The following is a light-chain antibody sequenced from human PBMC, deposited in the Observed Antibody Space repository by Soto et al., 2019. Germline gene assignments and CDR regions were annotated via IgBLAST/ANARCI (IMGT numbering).Light chain of an antibody. CDR1: SSDIGASKY. V-gene: IGLV2-8*01. CDR3: SSYAGTNNVI. CDR2: EVY. J-gene: IGLJ2*01. Sequence: QSVLTQPPSASGSPGQSVTLSCTGTSSDIGASKYVSWYQHHPGKAPKFIIYEVYNRPSGVPDRFSGSKSGNTASLIVSRLQAEDEAIYYCSSYAGTNNVIFGSGTKLTVL.